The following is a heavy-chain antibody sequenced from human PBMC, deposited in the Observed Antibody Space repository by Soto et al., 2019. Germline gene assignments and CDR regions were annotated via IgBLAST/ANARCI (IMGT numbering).Heavy chain of an antibody. J-gene: IGHJ6*02. CDR3: AKDGVAAAGSNDKDYYYYGMDV. CDR1: GCTFSSYS. V-gene: IGHV3-48*02. CDR2: ISSSSSTI. Sequence: GGSLRLSCAASGCTFSSYSMNWVRQAPGKGLEWVSYISSSSSTIYYADSVKGRFTISRDNAKNSLYLQMNSLRDEDTAVYYCAKDGVAAAGSNDKDYYYYGMDVWGQGTTVTVSS. D-gene: IGHD6-13*01.